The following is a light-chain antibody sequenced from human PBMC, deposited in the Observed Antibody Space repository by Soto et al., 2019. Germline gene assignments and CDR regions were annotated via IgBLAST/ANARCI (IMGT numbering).Light chain of an antibody. CDR2: DAS. CDR1: RSVSSY. V-gene: IGKV3-11*01. Sequence: EIVLTQSPGTLSLSPGERATLSCRASRSVSSYLAWYQQKPGQAPRLLIYDASNRATGIPARFSGSGSGTDFTLTISSLEPEDFAVYYCQQRSNWPRFTFGPGTKVDIK. CDR3: QQRSNWPRFT. J-gene: IGKJ3*01.